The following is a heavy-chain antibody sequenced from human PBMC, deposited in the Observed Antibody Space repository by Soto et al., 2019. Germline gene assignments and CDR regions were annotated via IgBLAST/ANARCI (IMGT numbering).Heavy chain of an antibody. D-gene: IGHD6-19*01. J-gene: IGHJ6*04. CDR1: SGSISSSNW. Sequence: QVQLQESGPGLVKPSGTLSLTCAVSSGSISSSNWWSWVRQPPGKGLEWIGEIYHSGSTNYNPSLNSRVTISVDKSNDPFSQKLSSVSAADTAVYYCVCCSGWSIFWGKGTTVTVSS. CDR3: VCCSGWSIF. CDR2: IYHSGST. V-gene: IGHV4-4*02.